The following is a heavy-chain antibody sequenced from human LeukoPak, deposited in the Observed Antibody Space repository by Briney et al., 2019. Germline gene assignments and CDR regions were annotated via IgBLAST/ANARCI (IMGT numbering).Heavy chain of an antibody. Sequence: TSETLSLTCTVSGGSISSYYWSWLRQPAGKGLEWIGRIYTSGSTNYNPSLKSRVTMSVDTSKNQFSLKLSSVTAADTAVYYCARHLGKSPVAGTNPYHLDNWGQGTLVIVSS. J-gene: IGHJ4*02. CDR1: GGSISSYY. CDR3: ARHLGKSPVAGTNPYHLDN. D-gene: IGHD6-13*01. V-gene: IGHV4-4*07. CDR2: IYTSGST.